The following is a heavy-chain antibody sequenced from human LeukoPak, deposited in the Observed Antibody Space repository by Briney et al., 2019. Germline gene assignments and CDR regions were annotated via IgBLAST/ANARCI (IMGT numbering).Heavy chain of an antibody. J-gene: IGHJ4*02. Sequence: PSETLPLTCAVYGGSFSGYYWSWIRQPPGKGLEWIGEINHSGSTNYNPSLKSRVTISVDTSKNQFSLKLSSVTAADTAVYYCAPRGYYYDSSGYEFDYWGQGTLVTVSS. CDR1: GGSFSGYY. V-gene: IGHV4-34*01. CDR2: INHSGST. CDR3: APRGYYYDSSGYEFDY. D-gene: IGHD3-22*01.